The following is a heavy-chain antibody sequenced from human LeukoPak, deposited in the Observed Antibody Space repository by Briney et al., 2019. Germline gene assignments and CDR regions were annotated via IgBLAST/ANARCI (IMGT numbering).Heavy chain of an antibody. CDR1: GYTFTSYF. CDR3: ARTAGRTFDY. Sequence: ASVKVSCTASGYTFTSYFMHWVRQAPGQGLEWMGIINPSGGSTSYAQKFQGRVTITRDTSTSTVYMELSSLRSEDTAVYYCARTAGRTFDYWGQGTLVTVSS. J-gene: IGHJ4*02. D-gene: IGHD6-6*01. CDR2: INPSGGST. V-gene: IGHV1-46*01.